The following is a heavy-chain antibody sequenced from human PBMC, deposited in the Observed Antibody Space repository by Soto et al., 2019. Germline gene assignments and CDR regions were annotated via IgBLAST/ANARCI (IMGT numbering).Heavy chain of an antibody. V-gene: IGHV3-23*01. Sequence: GGPLRLCCAASGFKFSNYAMSWVRQAPGKGLEWVSLISATGGGTYYADSVKGRFTISRDNSHNTLYLQVHSLTAEDTAVYYCAKDRRAGGNSAFYFDFWGQGAQVTVPQ. D-gene: IGHD3-16*01. CDR3: AKDRRAGGNSAFYFDF. CDR1: GFKFSNYA. J-gene: IGHJ4*02. CDR2: ISATGGGT.